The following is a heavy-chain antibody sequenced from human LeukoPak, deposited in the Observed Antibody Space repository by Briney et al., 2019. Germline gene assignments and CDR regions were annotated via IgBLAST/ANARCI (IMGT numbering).Heavy chain of an antibody. CDR1: GYTFTGYY. V-gene: IGHV1-2*02. Sequence: ASVKVSCKASGYTFTGYYIHWVRQAPGQGLEWMGWINPNSGDTNYAQRFQGRVTMTRDTSSRTAYMEMTRLTSDDTAMYYCTRDGQWGTDYWGRGTLVTVSS. J-gene: IGHJ4*02. CDR3: TRDGQWGTDY. CDR2: INPNSGDT. D-gene: IGHD6-19*01.